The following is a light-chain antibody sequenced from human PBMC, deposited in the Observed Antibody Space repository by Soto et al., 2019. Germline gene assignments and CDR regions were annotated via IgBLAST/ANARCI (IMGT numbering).Light chain of an antibody. CDR2: AAS. J-gene: IGKJ1*01. Sequence: IQMTQSPSSLSASVGDRVTITCRASQGIRNDLGWYQQKPGKAPKLLIYAASSLQSGVPSRFSGSGSETEFTLTISGLQPGDSATYYCQQYNSYGWTFGQGTKVDI. V-gene: IGKV1-17*01. CDR1: QGIRND. CDR3: QQYNSYGWT.